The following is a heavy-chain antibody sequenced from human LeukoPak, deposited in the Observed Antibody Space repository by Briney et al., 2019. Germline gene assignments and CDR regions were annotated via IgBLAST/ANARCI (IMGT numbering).Heavy chain of an antibody. Sequence: GESPKISFKGSGYSFTNYWIGWVRQMPGKGLEWIGIIYPGDSDTRYSPSFQGQVTISPDKSISTAYLQWSSLKASETAMDSGVRFTYKYDRSGDYSVPSPDDYWGQGTVVTVSS. D-gene: IGHD3-22*01. J-gene: IGHJ4*02. V-gene: IGHV5-51*01. CDR2: IYPGDSDT. CDR3: VRFTYKYDRSGDYSVPSPDDY. CDR1: GYSFTNYW.